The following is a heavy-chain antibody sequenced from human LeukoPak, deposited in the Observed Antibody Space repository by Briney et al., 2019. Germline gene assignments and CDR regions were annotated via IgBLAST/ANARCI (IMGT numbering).Heavy chain of an antibody. V-gene: IGHV3-23*01. Sequence: GGSLRLSCAASGFTFSSYAMSWVRQAPGKGLEWVSSISGSGVSTYYADSVKGRFTISSDNSKNTLFLQMNSLRAEDTAVYYCARGQGIAAFDYWGQGTLVAVSS. CDR2: ISGSGVST. D-gene: IGHD6-25*01. CDR1: GFTFSSYA. J-gene: IGHJ4*02. CDR3: ARGQGIAAFDY.